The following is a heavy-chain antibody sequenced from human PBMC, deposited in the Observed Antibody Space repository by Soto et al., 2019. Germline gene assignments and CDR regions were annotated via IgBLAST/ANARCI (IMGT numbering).Heavy chain of an antibody. CDR3: ARDRSSITMVRGVPSWYFDY. J-gene: IGHJ4*02. CDR2: ISSSSSYI. V-gene: IGHV3-21*01. Sequence: GGSLRLSCAASGFTFSCYSMNWVRQAPGKGLEWVSSISSSSSYIYYADSVKGRFTISRDNAKNSLYLQMNSLRAEDTAVYYCARDRSSITMVRGVPSWYFDYWGQGTLVTVSS. D-gene: IGHD3-10*01. CDR1: GFTFSCYS.